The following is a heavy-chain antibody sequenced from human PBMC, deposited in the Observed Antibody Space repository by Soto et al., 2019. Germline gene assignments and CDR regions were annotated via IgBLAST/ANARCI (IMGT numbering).Heavy chain of an antibody. V-gene: IGHV1-69*06. CDR2: IIPIFGTA. CDR1: GGTFSSCA. CDR3: ARDVGSNYGDSPFDY. J-gene: IGHJ4*02. Sequence: QVQLVQSGAEVKKPGSSVKVSCKASGGTFSSCAISWVRQAPGQGLEWMGGIIPIFGTANYAQKFQGRVTITADKSTSTAYMELSSLRSEDTAVYYCARDVGSNYGDSPFDYWGRGTLVTVSS. D-gene: IGHD2-21*01.